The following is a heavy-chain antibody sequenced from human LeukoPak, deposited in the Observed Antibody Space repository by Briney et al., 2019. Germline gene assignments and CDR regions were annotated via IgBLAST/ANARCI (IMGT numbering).Heavy chain of an antibody. V-gene: IGHV3-21*03. CDR1: GFTFSSLH. J-gene: IGHJ4*02. CDR2: ISSSSTYI. D-gene: IGHD2-15*01. CDR3: ARDGPPVVVFRSGGSYYFDY. Sequence: GGSLRLSCAASGFTFSSLHMTWVRQAPGKGLEWVSSISSSSTYIYYADSVKGRFTISRDNAKNSLYLQMNSLRAEDTAVYYCARDGPPVVVFRSGGSYYFDYWGPGTLVTVSS.